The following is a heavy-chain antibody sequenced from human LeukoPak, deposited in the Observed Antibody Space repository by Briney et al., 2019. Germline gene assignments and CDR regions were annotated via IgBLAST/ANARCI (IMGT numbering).Heavy chain of an antibody. CDR2: IYYSGST. Sequence: SETLSLTCTVSGGSISSYYWNWIRQPPGKGLEWIGYIYYSGSTNYNPSLESRVTISVDTSKNQLSLNLSSVTSADTAVYYCARGGGSSSLNKFDYWGQGTLVTVSS. CDR3: ARGGGSSSLNKFDY. J-gene: IGHJ4*02. D-gene: IGHD6-6*01. CDR1: GGSISSYY. V-gene: IGHV4-59*01.